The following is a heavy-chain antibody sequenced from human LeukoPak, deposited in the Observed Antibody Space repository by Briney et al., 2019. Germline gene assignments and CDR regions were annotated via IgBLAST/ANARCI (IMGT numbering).Heavy chain of an antibody. CDR1: GFPLSSYS. V-gene: IGHV3-48*01. Sequence: PGGSRTRSCAASGFPLSSYSINWVRQAPGKGLEWVSYISSSGSAIYYVDSVKGRFTVSRDNAKNSLFLQMNSPRAEDTAVYYCVRVKGSYFDYWGQGALVTVSS. D-gene: IGHD2-15*01. CDR3: VRVKGSYFDY. J-gene: IGHJ4*02. CDR2: ISSSGSAI.